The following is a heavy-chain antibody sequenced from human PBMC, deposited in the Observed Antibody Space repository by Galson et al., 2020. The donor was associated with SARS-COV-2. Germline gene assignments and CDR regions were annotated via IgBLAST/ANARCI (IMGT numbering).Heavy chain of an antibody. D-gene: IGHD4-17*01. J-gene: IGHJ4*02. V-gene: IGHV1-2*02. CDR1: GYTFTANY. CDR2: INPNSGDT. CDR3: TRGHYGHDY. Sequence: ASVKVSCKTSGYTFTANYIYWVRQAPGQGLEWMGWINPNSGDTLYAQKFQGRVTMTRDTSINTAYMDLSSLRSDDTAVYYCTRGHYGHDYWGQGTLVTVSS.